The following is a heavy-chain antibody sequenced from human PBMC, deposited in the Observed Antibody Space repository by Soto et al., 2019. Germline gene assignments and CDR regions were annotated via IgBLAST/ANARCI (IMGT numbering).Heavy chain of an antibody. V-gene: IGHV6-1*01. D-gene: IGHD3-22*01. J-gene: IGHJ6*02. CDR3: ARESDYYDSSGYKYYYYGMDV. Sequence: QSQTLSLTCAISGDSVSSNSAAWNWIRQSPSRGLEWLGRTYYRSKWYNDYAVSVKSRITINPDTSKNQFSLQLNSVTPEDTAVYYCARESDYYDSSGYKYYYYGMDVWGQGTTVTVSS. CDR1: GDSVSSNSAA. CDR2: TYYRSKWYN.